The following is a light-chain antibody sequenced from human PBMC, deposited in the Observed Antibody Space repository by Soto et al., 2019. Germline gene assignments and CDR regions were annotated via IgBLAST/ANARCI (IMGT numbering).Light chain of an antibody. J-gene: IGKJ1*01. Sequence: IVLTQSPATLSSFPCDIGTLSCRASQYINTRLAWYQHRPGQAPRLLIYQTSIRAAGIPARFSASGTGTDFTLTISDVQPEDFAVYYCHQRQSWPRTFGQGTKVDIK. CDR3: HQRQSWPRT. CDR2: QTS. V-gene: IGKV3-11*01. CDR1: QYINTR.